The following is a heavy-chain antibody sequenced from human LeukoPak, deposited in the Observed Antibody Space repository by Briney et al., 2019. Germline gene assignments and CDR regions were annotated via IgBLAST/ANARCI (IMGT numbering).Heavy chain of an antibody. CDR2: IYDSGTT. CDR1: GASVSSGAYY. Sequence: SETLSLTCTVYGASVSSGAYYWSWIRQHPVKGLEWIGYIYDSGTTYYNPSLKSRVTISLHTSKSQFSLKLSSVTAADTAVYFCARDRTGYFFDDWGQGTLVTVSS. CDR3: ARDRTGYFFDD. V-gene: IGHV4-31*03. J-gene: IGHJ4*02.